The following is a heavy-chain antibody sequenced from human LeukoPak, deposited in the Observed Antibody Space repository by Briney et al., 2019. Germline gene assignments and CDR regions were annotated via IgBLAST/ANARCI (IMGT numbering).Heavy chain of an antibody. Sequence: PGGFLRLSCAASGFTFSSYGMHWVRQAPGKGLGWVAFIRYDGSNKYYADSVKGRFTISRDNSKNTLYLQMNSLRAEDTAVYYCAKDPSTGYSSGWYRGGTFVDYWGQGTLVTVSS. CDR1: GFTFSSYG. D-gene: IGHD6-19*01. CDR3: AKDPSTGYSSGWYRGGTFVDY. J-gene: IGHJ4*02. CDR2: IRYDGSNK. V-gene: IGHV3-30*02.